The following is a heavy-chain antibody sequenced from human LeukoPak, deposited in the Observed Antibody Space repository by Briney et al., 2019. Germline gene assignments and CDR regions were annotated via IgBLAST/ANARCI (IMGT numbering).Heavy chain of an antibody. D-gene: IGHD3-9*01. V-gene: IGHV1-69*13. CDR1: GGTFSSYA. CDR2: IIPILGTA. J-gene: IGHJ4*02. CDR3: ARDTGHILTGYYHY. Sequence: ASVKVSCKASGGTFSSYAISWVRQAPGQGLEWMGGIIPILGTANYAQKFQGRVTITADESTSTAYMELSSLRSEDTAVYYCARDTGHILTGYYHYWGQGTLVTVSS.